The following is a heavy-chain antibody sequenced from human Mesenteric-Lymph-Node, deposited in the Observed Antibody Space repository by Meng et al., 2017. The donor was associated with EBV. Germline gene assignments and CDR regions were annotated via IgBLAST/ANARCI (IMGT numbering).Heavy chain of an antibody. CDR2: ITSSPTYI. Sequence: VALVGSGGGLVEPGGSLRLSCAASGFPFSTFTMNWVRRSPGRELEWVSSITSSPTYIYYATAVKGRFTLSRDNSKNSLFLQMNSLRAEDTAVYYCARESGDDSNFDYWGQGALVTVSS. CDR3: ARESGDDSNFDY. D-gene: IGHD5-24*01. J-gene: IGHJ4*02. V-gene: IGHV3-21*01. CDR1: GFPFSTFT.